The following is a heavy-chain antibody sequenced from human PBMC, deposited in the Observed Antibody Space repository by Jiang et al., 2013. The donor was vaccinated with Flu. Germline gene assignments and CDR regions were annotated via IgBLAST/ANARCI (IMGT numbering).Heavy chain of an antibody. V-gene: IGHV1-2*02. D-gene: IGHD3-10*01. J-gene: IGHJ3*02. Sequence: QLVESGAEVKKPGASVKVSCKASGYTFTGYYMHWVRQAPGQGLEWMGWINPNSGGTNYAQKFQGRVTMTRDTSISTAYMELSRLRSDDTAVYYCARVRHYYGSGSDIWGQGTMVTVSS. CDR2: INPNSGGT. CDR1: GYTFTGYY. CDR3: ARVRHYYGSGSDI.